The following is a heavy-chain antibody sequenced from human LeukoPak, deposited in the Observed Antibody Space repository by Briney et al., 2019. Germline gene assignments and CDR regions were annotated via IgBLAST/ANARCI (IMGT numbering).Heavy chain of an antibody. CDR2: ISSSSSYI. CDR1: GFTFSSYN. J-gene: IGHJ4*02. CDR3: AREFGIVGPSGTVKKGFDY. V-gene: IGHV3-21*01. D-gene: IGHD1-26*01. Sequence: GGSLRLSCAASGFTFSSYNMNWVRQAPGKGLEWVSSISSSSSYIYYTDSVKGRFTISRDNAKNSLYLQVNSLRAEDTAVYYCAREFGIVGPSGTVKKGFDYWGQGTLVTVSS.